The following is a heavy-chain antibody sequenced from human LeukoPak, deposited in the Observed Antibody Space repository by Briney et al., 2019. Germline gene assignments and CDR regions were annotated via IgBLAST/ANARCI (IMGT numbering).Heavy chain of an antibody. Sequence: PGGSLRLSCAASGFTFSSYSMNWVRQAPGKGLEWVSSISSGSSYIYYADSVRGRFTISRDNAKNSLYLQMNSLRAEDTAVYYCARGIHQLPVYYYYGMDVWGQGTTVTVSS. CDR1: GFTFSSYS. CDR3: ARGIHQLPVYYYYGMDV. CDR2: ISSGSSYI. J-gene: IGHJ6*02. D-gene: IGHD2-2*01. V-gene: IGHV3-21*01.